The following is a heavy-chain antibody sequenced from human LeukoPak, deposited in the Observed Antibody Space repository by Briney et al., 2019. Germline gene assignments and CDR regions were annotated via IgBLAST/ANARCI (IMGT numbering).Heavy chain of an antibody. V-gene: IGHV1-24*01. CDR3: ARDPHSSSWYDY. CDR1: GYILSELS. D-gene: IGHD6-13*01. Sequence: ASVKVSCKVSGYILSELSMHWVRQAPGKGLEWMGGFDPEDDERIYAQKFQGRVTMTEDTSTDTAYMELSSLRSEDTAVYYCARDPHSSSWYDYWGQGTLVTVSS. J-gene: IGHJ4*02. CDR2: FDPEDDER.